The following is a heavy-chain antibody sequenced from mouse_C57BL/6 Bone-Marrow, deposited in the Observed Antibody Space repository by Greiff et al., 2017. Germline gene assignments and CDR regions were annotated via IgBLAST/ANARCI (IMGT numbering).Heavy chain of an antibody. CDR3: AREGYYGSSPLFDY. CDR2: IFPGSGST. Sequence: VKLMESGPELVKPGASVKISCKASGYTFTDYYINWVKQRPGQGLEWIGWIFPGSGSTYYNEKFKGKATLTVDKSSSTAYMLLSSLTLEDSDVYFCAREGYYGSSPLFDYWGQGTTLTVSS. J-gene: IGHJ2*01. CDR1: GYTFTDYY. D-gene: IGHD1-1*01. V-gene: IGHV1-75*01.